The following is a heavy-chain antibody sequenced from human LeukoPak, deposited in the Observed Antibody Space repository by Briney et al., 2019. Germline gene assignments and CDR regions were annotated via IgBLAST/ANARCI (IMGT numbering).Heavy chain of an antibody. CDR1: GFTFSNYA. CDR2: IVGSGGST. D-gene: IGHD3-9*01. J-gene: IGHJ4*02. V-gene: IGHV3-23*01. CDR3: AKWGDYDILTGYYDSDY. Sequence: TGGSLRLSCAASGFTFSNYAMSWVRQAPGKGLEWVSAIVGSGGSTYYADSVKGRFTISRDNPKNTLYLQMNSLRAEDTAVYYCAKWGDYDILTGYYDSDYWGQGTPVTVSS.